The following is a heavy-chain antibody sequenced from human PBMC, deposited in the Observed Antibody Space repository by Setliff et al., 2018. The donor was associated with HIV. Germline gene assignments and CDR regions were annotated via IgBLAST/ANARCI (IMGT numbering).Heavy chain of an antibody. V-gene: IGHV5-51*01. D-gene: IGHD3-22*01. CDR1: GYIFTTYW. Sequence: GESLKISCKASGYIFTTYWIGWVRQMPGKGLEWMGIIYPGDSDSRYSPSFQGQVTISADKSISTAYLQWSSLKASDTAMYYCARLTYYYDSSGYYPNWFDPWGQGTLVTVSS. CDR3: ARLTYYYDSSGYYPNWFDP. J-gene: IGHJ5*02. CDR2: IYPGDSDS.